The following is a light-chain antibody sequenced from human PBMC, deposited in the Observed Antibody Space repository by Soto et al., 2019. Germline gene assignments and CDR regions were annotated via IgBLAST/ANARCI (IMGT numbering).Light chain of an antibody. CDR1: QSVTNY. Sequence: EIFLTQSPDTLSLSPGERATLSCRASQSVTNYIAWYQQRPGQAPRLLIYDASNRATDIPDRITGSGSGTDFTLTISRLEPEDFAVYYCQHYGSTPWTFGQGTKVDIK. J-gene: IGKJ1*01. CDR2: DAS. V-gene: IGKV3-20*01. CDR3: QHYGSTPWT.